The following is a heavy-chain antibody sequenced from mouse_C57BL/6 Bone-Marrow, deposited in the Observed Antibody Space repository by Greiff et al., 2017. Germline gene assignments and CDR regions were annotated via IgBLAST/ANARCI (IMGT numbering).Heavy chain of an antibody. CDR3: TRWIYYDYDSYFDY. D-gene: IGHD2-4*01. J-gene: IGHJ2*01. CDR1: GYTFTDYE. CDR2: IDPETGGT. Sequence: QVQLQQSGPELVKPGASVKISCKASGYTFTDYEMHWVQQTPVHGLEWIGAIDPETGGTAYNQKFKGKAILTADKYSSTAYMELRSLTSEDSAVYYCTRWIYYDYDSYFDYWGQGTTLTVSS. V-gene: IGHV1-15*01.